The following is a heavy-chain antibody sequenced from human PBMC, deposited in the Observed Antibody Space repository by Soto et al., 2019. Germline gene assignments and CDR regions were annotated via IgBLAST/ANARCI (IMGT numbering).Heavy chain of an antibody. CDR3: AKAPYGSGSSYYFDE. D-gene: IGHD3-10*01. CDR1: GFTFSSYW. CDR2: INQDGSEK. Sequence: EVQLVESGGGLVQPGGSLRVSCEGSGFTFSSYWMSWVRQAPGKGLEWVAHINQDGSEKYYVDSVKGRFTISRDNAKKSLYLQMNSLRADDTAVYYCAKAPYGSGSSYYFDEWGQGTLVTVSS. J-gene: IGHJ4*02. V-gene: IGHV3-7*03.